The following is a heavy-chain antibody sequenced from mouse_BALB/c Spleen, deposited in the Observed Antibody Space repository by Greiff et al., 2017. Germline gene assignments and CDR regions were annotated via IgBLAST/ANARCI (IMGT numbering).Heavy chain of an antibody. CDR1: GYTFTSYW. J-gene: IGHJ2*01. V-gene: IGHV1-87*01. CDR3: ARGYDGY. CDR2: IYPGDGDT. Sequence: QVQLKESGAELARPGASVKLSCKASGYTFTSYWMQWVKQRPGQGLEWIGAIYPGDGDTRYTQKFKGKATLTADKSSSTAYMQLSSLASEDSAVYYCARGYDGYWGQGTTLTVSS. D-gene: IGHD2-2*01.